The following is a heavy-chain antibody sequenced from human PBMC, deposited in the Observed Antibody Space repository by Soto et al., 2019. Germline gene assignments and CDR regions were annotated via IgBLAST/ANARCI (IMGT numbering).Heavy chain of an antibody. J-gene: IGHJ6*02. Sequence: VGSLRLSCAASGFTFSNAWMSWVRQAPGKGLEWVGRIKSKTDGGTTDYAAPVKGRFTISRDDSKNTLYLQMNSLKTEDTAVYYCTFDGVVVITRLYYYGMDVWGQGTTVTVSS. CDR2: IKSKTDGGTT. CDR3: TFDGVVVITRLYYYGMDV. CDR1: GFTFSNAW. V-gene: IGHV3-15*01. D-gene: IGHD3-22*01.